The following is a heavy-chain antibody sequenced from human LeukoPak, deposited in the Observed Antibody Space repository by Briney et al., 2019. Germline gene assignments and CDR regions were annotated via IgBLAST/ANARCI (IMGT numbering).Heavy chain of an antibody. D-gene: IGHD3-9*01. Sequence: GGSLRLSCAASGFNVSSKYMSWVRQAPGKGLEWVSIIYTGGFAYFADSVKGRFTISRDSSKNTLYLQMSSLRAEDTAVYYCARGGYDILTGDCDAFDIWGQGTMVTVSP. CDR2: IYTGGFA. CDR3: ARGGYDILTGDCDAFDI. CDR1: GFNVSSKY. J-gene: IGHJ3*02. V-gene: IGHV3-66*01.